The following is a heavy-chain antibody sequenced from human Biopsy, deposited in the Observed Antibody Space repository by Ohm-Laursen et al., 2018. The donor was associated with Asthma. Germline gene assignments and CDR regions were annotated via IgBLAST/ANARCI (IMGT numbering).Heavy chain of an antibody. CDR2: TNERGVT. Sequence: GTLSLTCDVYPGSFSGFFWTWIRQSPGEGLEWIGETNERGVTNNNPSLKSRVIISIDTYWNRVSLKLTSVTAADTAVYYCARGPELDVWGQGTTVTVSS. V-gene: IGHV4-34*01. J-gene: IGHJ6*02. CDR1: PGSFSGFF. CDR3: ARGPELDV.